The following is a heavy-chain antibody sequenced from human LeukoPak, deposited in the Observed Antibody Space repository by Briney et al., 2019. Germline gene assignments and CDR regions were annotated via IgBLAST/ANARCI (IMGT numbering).Heavy chain of an antibody. CDR2: IYYSGGT. J-gene: IGHJ4*02. CDR3: ARDYGDHDY. D-gene: IGHD4-17*01. CDR1: GGSISSYY. V-gene: IGHV4-59*12. Sequence: PSETLSLTCTVSGGSISSYYWSWIRQPPGKGLEWIGYIYYSGGTYYNPSLKSRVTISVDTSKNQFSLKLSSVTAADTAMYYCARDYGDHDYWGQGTQVTASS.